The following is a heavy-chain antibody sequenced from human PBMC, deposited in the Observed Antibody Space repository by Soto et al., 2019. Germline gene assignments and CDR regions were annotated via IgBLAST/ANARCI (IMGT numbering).Heavy chain of an antibody. CDR2: INSDGSST. Sequence: GALRLSCAASGFTFSSYWMHWVRQAPGKGLVWVSRINSDGSSTSYADSVKGRFTISRDNAKNTLYLQMNSLRAEDTAVYYCARGAFDYIWGSYPDDYWGQGTLVTVSS. D-gene: IGHD3-16*02. V-gene: IGHV3-74*01. J-gene: IGHJ4*02. CDR3: ARGAFDYIWGSYPDDY. CDR1: GFTFSSYW.